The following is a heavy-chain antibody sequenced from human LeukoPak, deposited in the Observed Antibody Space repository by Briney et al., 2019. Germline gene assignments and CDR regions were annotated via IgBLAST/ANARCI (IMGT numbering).Heavy chain of an antibody. Sequence: PGGSLRLSCAASGFTFSSYGMHWVRQAPGKGLEWVAVISYDGSNKYYADSVKGRFTISRDNSKNTLYLQMNSLRAEDTAVYYCAKDKSSSGPDAFDIWGQGTMVTVSS. CDR1: GFTFSSYG. CDR2: ISYDGSNK. J-gene: IGHJ3*02. D-gene: IGHD2-2*01. CDR3: AKDKSSSGPDAFDI. V-gene: IGHV3-30*19.